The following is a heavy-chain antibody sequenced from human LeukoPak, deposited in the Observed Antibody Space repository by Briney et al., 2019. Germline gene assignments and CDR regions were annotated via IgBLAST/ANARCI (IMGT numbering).Heavy chain of an antibody. Sequence: PGGSLRLSCAGSGFTFSTYSMNWVRQAPGKGLEWVSVISGSGSTTLYADSVKGRFTVSRDNSMSTLFLEMNSLRPEDTAVYHCAKKVVAEASGGFDLWGQGILVTVSS. CDR1: GFTFSTYS. CDR3: AKKVVAEASGGFDL. CDR2: ISGSGSTT. D-gene: IGHD2-15*01. V-gene: IGHV3-23*01. J-gene: IGHJ4*02.